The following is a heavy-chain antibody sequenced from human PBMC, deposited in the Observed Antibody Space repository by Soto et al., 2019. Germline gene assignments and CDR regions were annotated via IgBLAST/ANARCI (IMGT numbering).Heavy chain of an antibody. Sequence: SETLSLTCTVSGGSISSYYWSWIRQPPGKGLEWIGYIYYSGSSNYNPSLKSRVTISVDTSKNQFSLKLNSVTAADTAVYYCARYYCTSTTCYYFDYWGQGTLVTVSS. CDR2: IYYSGSS. D-gene: IGHD2-2*01. J-gene: IGHJ4*02. CDR3: ARYYCTSTTCYYFDY. V-gene: IGHV4-59*01. CDR1: GGSISSYY.